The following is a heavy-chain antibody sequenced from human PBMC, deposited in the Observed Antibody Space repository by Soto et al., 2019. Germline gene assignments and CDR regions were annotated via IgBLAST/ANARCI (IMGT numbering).Heavy chain of an antibody. J-gene: IGHJ6*02. D-gene: IGHD3-16*01. V-gene: IGHV1-69*01. CDR3: ARGETYLGV. CDR1: RDTFNKYA. Sequence: QVQLVQSGAEVKKPGSSVKVSCKTSRDTFNKYAFNWVRQAPGQGLEWMGWIIPIFSSRNYAEKVQGRVTLTADDSTSTAYMELRSLRFEDTAVYYCARGETYLGVWGQGTTVTVSS. CDR2: IIPIFSSR.